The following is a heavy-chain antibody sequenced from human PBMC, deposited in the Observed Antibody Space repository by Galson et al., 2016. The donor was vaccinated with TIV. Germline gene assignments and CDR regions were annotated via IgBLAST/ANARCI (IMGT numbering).Heavy chain of an antibody. CDR2: ITWNSVGI. V-gene: IGHV3-9*01. Sequence: SLRLSCAASGFTFDDYGMHWVRQPPGKGLEWVSGITWNSVGIDYADSVKGRFTISRDNAKNSLYLQMNSLRPDDTALYYCAKEQSCGGDCYLFDFWGQGALATVSS. CDR1: GFTFDDYG. D-gene: IGHD2-21*02. CDR3: AKEQSCGGDCYLFDF. J-gene: IGHJ4*02.